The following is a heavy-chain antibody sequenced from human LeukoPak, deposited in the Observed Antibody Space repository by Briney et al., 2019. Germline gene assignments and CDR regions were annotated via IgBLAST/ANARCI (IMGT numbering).Heavy chain of an antibody. CDR3: AKKDGDYPRYYYYYYGMDV. CDR1: GFTFSSYA. J-gene: IGHJ6*04. D-gene: IGHD4-17*01. V-gene: IGHV3-23*01. CDR2: VSGSGGST. Sequence: PGGSLRLSCAASGFTFSSYAMSWVRQAPGKGLEWVSAVSGSGGSTYYADSVKGRFTISRDHSKNTVYLQMNSLRAEDTAVYYCAKKDGDYPRYYYYYYGMDVWGKGTTVTVSS.